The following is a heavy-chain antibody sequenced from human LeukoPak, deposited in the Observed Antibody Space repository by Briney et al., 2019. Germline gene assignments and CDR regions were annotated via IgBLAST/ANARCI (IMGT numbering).Heavy chain of an antibody. CDR3: ARDAPYCSSTSCYNWFDP. V-gene: IGHV4-34*01. D-gene: IGHD2-2*01. CDR1: GGSFSGYY. Sequence: ASETLSLTCAVYGGSFSGYYWSWIRQPPGKGLEWIGEINHSGSTNYNPSLKSRVTISVDTSKNQFSLKLSSVTAADTAVYYCARDAPYCSSTSCYNWFDPWGQGTLVTVSS. CDR2: INHSGST. J-gene: IGHJ5*02.